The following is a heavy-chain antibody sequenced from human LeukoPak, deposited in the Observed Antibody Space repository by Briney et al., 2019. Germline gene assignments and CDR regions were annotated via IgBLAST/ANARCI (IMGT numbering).Heavy chain of an antibody. CDR1: GFTVSSNF. CDR3: ARTKRGYDAFDV. CDR2: IKQDGSEK. V-gene: IGHV3-7*04. J-gene: IGHJ3*01. D-gene: IGHD3-10*01. Sequence: PGGSLRLCCAASGFTVSSNFMSWVRQAPGKGLEWVANIKQDGSEKYYVDSVKGRFTISRDNAKNSLYLQMNSLRAEDTAVYYCARTKRGYDAFDVWGQGTVVTVSS.